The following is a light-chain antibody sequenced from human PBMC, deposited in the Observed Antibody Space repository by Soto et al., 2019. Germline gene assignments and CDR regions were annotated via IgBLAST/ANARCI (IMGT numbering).Light chain of an antibody. V-gene: IGKV3-11*01. CDR1: QSLNSY. CDR2: DAS. CDR3: QHRRNWPT. Sequence: EIVWTQSPATLSLSPGESATLSCRASQSLNSYLAWYQQKPGQAPRLLIYDASKRATGIPARLSGSGSGTDFTLTISNIEPEDFAVYYCQHRRNWPTFGQGTRLEIK. J-gene: IGKJ5*01.